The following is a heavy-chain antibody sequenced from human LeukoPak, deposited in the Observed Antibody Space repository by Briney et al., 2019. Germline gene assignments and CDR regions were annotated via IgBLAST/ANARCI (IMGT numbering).Heavy chain of an antibody. CDR3: ARQETRLLWFGELTHNWFDP. V-gene: IGHV4-39*01. D-gene: IGHD3-10*01. Sequence: PSETRSLTCTVSGGSISSSSYYWGWIRQPPGKGLEWIGSIYYSGSTYYNPSLKSRVTISVDTSKNQFSLKLSSVTAADTAVYYCARQETRLLWFGELTHNWFDPWGQGTLVTVSS. J-gene: IGHJ5*02. CDR2: IYYSGST. CDR1: GGSISSSSYY.